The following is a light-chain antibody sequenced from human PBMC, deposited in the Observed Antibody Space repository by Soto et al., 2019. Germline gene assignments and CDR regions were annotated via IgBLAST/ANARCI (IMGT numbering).Light chain of an antibody. CDR1: QSVSSSY. V-gene: IGKV3-20*01. CDR3: QQYGSSPYT. Sequence: EIVLTQSPGTLSLSPGERATLSCRASQSVSSSYLAWYQHKPGQAPRLLIYGASSRATGIPDRFSGSASGTDFTLTISRLEPEDFAVYFCQQYGSSPYTFGQGTKLEIK. J-gene: IGKJ2*01. CDR2: GAS.